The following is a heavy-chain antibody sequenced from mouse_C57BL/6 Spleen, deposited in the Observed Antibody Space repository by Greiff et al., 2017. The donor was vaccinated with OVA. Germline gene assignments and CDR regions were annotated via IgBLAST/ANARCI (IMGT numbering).Heavy chain of an antibody. CDR3: ARERVDY. Sequence: DVHLVESGGGLVKPGGSLKLSCAASGFTFSDYGMHWVRQAPEKGLEWVAYISSGSSTIYYADTVKGRFTISRDNAKNTLFLQMTSLRAEDTAMYYCARERVDYWGQGTTLTVSS. V-gene: IGHV5-17*01. J-gene: IGHJ2*01. CDR1: GFTFSDYG. CDR2: ISSGSSTI.